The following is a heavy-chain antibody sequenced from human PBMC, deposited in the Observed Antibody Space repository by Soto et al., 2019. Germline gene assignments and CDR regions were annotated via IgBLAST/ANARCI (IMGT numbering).Heavy chain of an antibody. J-gene: IGHJ5*02. Sequence: SETLSLTCAVYGGSFSGYYWSWIRQPPGKGLEWIGEINHSGSTNYNPSLKSRVTISVDTSKNQFSLKLSSVTAADTAVYYCARGRRAYSSNNWFDPWGQGTLVTVSS. CDR1: GGSFSGYY. D-gene: IGHD5-18*01. V-gene: IGHV4-34*01. CDR3: ARGRRAYSSNNWFDP. CDR2: INHSGST.